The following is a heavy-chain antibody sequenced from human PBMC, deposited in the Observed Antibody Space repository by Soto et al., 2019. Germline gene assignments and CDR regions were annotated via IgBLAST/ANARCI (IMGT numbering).Heavy chain of an antibody. J-gene: IGHJ6*02. CDR3: AGWVVSTPLYYYYGMDV. CDR1: GGSISSYY. CDR2: IYYSGST. D-gene: IGHD3-22*01. Sequence: QVQLQESGPGLVKPSETLSLTCTVSGGSISSYYWSWIRQPPGKGLEWIGYIYYSGSTNYNPSLKSRVTIPVDTSKNQFSLKLSSVTAADTAVYYCAGWVVSTPLYYYYGMDVWGQGTTVTVSS. V-gene: IGHV4-59*01.